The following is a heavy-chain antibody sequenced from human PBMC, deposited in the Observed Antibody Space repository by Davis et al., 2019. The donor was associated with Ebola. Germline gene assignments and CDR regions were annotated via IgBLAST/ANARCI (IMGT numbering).Heavy chain of an antibody. CDR2: ISAYNGNT. CDR3: ARDGAGWLRLDYYYYGMDV. V-gene: IGHV1-18*01. D-gene: IGHD5-12*01. Sequence: ASVKVSCKASGYTFTSYGISWVRQAPGQGLEWMGWISAYNGNTNYAQKFQGWVTMTRDTSISTAYMELSRLRSDDTAVYYCARDGAGWLRLDYYYYGMDVWGQGTTVTVSS. CDR1: GYTFTSYG. J-gene: IGHJ6*02.